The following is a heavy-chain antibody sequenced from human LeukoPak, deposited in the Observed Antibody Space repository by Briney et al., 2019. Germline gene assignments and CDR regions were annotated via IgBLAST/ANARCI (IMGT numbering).Heavy chain of an antibody. CDR1: GGTFSSYA. J-gene: IGHJ4*02. Sequence: GSSVKVSCKASGGTFSSYAISWVRQAPGQGLEWMGRIIPILGIANYAQKFQGRVTITADKSTSTAYMELSSLRSEDTAVYYCARDRDSSGWCDYWGQGTLVTVSP. CDR2: IIPILGIA. CDR3: ARDRDSSGWCDY. V-gene: IGHV1-69*04. D-gene: IGHD6-19*01.